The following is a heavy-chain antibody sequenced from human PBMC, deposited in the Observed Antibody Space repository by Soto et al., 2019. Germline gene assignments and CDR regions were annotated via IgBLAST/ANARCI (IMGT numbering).Heavy chain of an antibody. CDR1: GCTVSGYA. CDR2: ISYDGSDK. J-gene: IGHJ3*02. D-gene: IGHD1-1*01. Sequence: PGGSLRLSCAASGCTVSGYAMHWVRQAPGKGLEWVAVISYDGSDKDFADSVKGRFTISRDNSENTLYLQMNSLRAEDTAVYYCAKAIPRIVGTTGDAFDIWGQGTIVTVSS. V-gene: IGHV3-30*18. CDR3: AKAIPRIVGTTGDAFDI.